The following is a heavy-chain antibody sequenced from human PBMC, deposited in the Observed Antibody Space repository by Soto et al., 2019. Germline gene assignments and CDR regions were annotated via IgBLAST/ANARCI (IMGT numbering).Heavy chain of an antibody. J-gene: IGHJ4*02. D-gene: IGHD2-2*01. V-gene: IGHV3-74*01. CDR1: GFTFSRFW. Sequence: EVHLVESGGGLVQPGGSLRLSCAASGFTFSRFWMHWVRQAPGKGLVWVSRINSDGSTANYADSVKGRFTISRDYAKNTVYLQMNSLRAGDTAVYYCARGGDCDSTTCRSAGFDYWGQGILVTVSS. CDR2: INSDGSTA. CDR3: ARGGDCDSTTCRSAGFDY.